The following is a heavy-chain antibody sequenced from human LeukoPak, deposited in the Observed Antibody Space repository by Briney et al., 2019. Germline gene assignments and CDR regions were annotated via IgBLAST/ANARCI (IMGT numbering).Heavy chain of an antibody. CDR1: GFTFSSYA. J-gene: IGHJ6*03. CDR2: IWYDGRNQ. CDR3: ARTYYHMDV. V-gene: IGHV3-33*01. Sequence: PGGSLRLSCAASGFTFSSYAMHWVRHAPGKGLEWVAVIWYDGRNQYYADSVKGRFTTSRDNSKNTLYLQMNSLRAEDTALYYCARTYYHMDVWGKGATVTVSS.